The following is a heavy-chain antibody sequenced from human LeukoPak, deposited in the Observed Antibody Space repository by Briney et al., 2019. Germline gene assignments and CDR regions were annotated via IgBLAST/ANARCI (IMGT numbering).Heavy chain of an antibody. J-gene: IGHJ4*02. D-gene: IGHD3-22*01. V-gene: IGHV3-48*04. CDR2: ISSSGSTI. CDR3: ARFGSIYYDSSGYYYV. CDR1: GFTFSSYS. Sequence: GGSLRLSCAASGFTFSSYSMNWVRQAPGKGLEWVSYISSSGSTIYYADSVKGRITISRDNAKNSLYLQMNSLRAEDTAVYCCARFGSIYYDSSGYYYVWGQGTLVTVSS.